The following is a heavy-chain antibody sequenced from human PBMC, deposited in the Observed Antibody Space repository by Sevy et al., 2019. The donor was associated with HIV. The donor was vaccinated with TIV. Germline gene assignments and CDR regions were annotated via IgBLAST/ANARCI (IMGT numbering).Heavy chain of an antibody. D-gene: IGHD2-2*03. V-gene: IGHV3-11*01. CDR2: ISGSGIT. J-gene: IGHJ4*02. CDR1: GFIFSDYY. Sequence: GGSLRLSCSGSGFIFSDYYMSWIRQPPGRGLEWVSYISGSGITYYADSVEGGFTISRDNARNSLYLQMNSLRADDTAVYYCARDPLLGIAREVARGGYWGQGTLVTVSS. CDR3: ARDPLLGIAREVARGGY.